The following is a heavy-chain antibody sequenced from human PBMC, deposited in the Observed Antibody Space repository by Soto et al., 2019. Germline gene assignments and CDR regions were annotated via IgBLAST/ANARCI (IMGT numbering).Heavy chain of an antibody. CDR1: GASISDYY. CDR2: IYTSGNT. Sequence: SETLSLTCNVSGASISDYYWSWIRQPPGKGLEWIGYIYTSGNTNYNPSLKRRVTISVDTSKNQFSLKLRSVTAADTAVYYCASHVGSGYSDYWGQGTLLTVSS. V-gene: IGHV4-59*13. D-gene: IGHD1-26*01. J-gene: IGHJ4*02. CDR3: ASHVGSGYSDY.